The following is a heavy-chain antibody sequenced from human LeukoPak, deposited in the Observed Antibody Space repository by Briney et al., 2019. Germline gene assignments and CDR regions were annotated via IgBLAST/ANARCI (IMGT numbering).Heavy chain of an antibody. J-gene: IGHJ2*01. CDR2: INHSGST. CDR3: ASPLRYRIAVAGTIVGSRWGFDL. CDR1: GGSISSSGYY. Sequence: PSETLSLTCSVSGGSISSSGYYWSWIRQPPGKGLEWIGEINHSGSTNYNPSLKSRVTISVDTSKNQFSLKLSSVTAADTAVYYCASPLRYRIAVAGTIVGSRWGFDLWGRGTLVTVSS. D-gene: IGHD6-19*01. V-gene: IGHV4-39*07.